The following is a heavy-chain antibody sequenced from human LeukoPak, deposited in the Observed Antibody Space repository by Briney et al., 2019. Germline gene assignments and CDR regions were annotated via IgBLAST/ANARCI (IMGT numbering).Heavy chain of an antibody. CDR2: VKTKADGGTT. V-gene: IGHV3-15*01. D-gene: IGHD1-1*01. CDR3: TARTARNDDY. CDR1: GYPFNNAW. Sequence: GGSLRLSCAASGYPFNNAWMSWVRQAPGKGLEWVGRVKTKADGGTTDYAAPVKGRFTMSRDDSKNTLYLQMNSLKTEDTAVYYCTARTARNDDYWGQGTLVTVSS. J-gene: IGHJ4*02.